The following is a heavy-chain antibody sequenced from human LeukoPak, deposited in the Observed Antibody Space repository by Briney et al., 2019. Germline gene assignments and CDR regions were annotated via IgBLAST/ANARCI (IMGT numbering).Heavy chain of an antibody. D-gene: IGHD1-26*01. CDR3: AKDRGMVGASVRAFDY. CDR2: ISGSGETT. CDR1: GFTCRNHA. J-gene: IGHJ4*02. Sequence: GGSLRLSCAASGFTCRNHAMKWVRQAPGKGLEGGSVISGSGETTYSADSVKRRFTISRHNSQNTLYLQMSSLRGEDTPLYYCAKDRGMVGASVRAFDYWGQGTLVTVSS. V-gene: IGHV3-23*01.